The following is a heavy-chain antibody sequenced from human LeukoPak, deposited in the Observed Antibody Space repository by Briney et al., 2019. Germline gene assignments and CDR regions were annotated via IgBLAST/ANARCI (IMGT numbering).Heavy chain of an antibody. D-gene: IGHD3-10*01. CDR2: IKSKTDGGTT. CDR1: GFTFSNAW. CDR3: TTRGYYYGSGDDYFDY. Sequence: GGSLRLSCAASGFTFSNAWMSWVRQAPGKGLEWVGRIKSKTDGGTTDYAAPVKGRFTISRDDSKNTLYLQMSSLKTEDTAVYYCTTRGYYYGSGDDYFDYWGQGTLVTVSS. J-gene: IGHJ4*02. V-gene: IGHV3-15*01.